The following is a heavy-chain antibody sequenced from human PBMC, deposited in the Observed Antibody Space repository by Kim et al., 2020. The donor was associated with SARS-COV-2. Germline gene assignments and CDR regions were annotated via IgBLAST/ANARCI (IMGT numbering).Heavy chain of an antibody. V-gene: IGHV3-21*01. D-gene: IGHD3-3*01. Sequence: GGSLRLSCAASGFTFSSYSMNWVRQAPGKGLEWVSSISSSSSYIYYADSVKGRFTISRDNAKNSLYLQMNSLRAEDTAVYYCARDSPYTIFGVVISKPDYYYYGMDVWGQGTTVTVSS. CDR3: ARDSPYTIFGVVISKPDYYYYGMDV. CDR1: GFTFSSYS. CDR2: ISSSSSYI. J-gene: IGHJ6*02.